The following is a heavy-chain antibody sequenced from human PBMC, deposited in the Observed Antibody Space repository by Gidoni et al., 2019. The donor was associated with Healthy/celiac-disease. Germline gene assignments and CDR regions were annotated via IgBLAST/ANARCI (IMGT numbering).Heavy chain of an antibody. D-gene: IGHD3-22*01. CDR2: ISSSGSTI. J-gene: IGHJ3*02. CDR1: GFPFSDYY. V-gene: IGHV3-11*01. Sequence: QVQLVESGGGLVKPGGSLRLSCADSGFPFSDYYVSWIRQAPGKGLGWVSYISSSGSTIYYADSVKGRFTISRDNAKNSLYLQMNSLRAEDTAVYYCATSGYYYPDAFDIWGQGTMVTVSS. CDR3: ATSGYYYPDAFDI.